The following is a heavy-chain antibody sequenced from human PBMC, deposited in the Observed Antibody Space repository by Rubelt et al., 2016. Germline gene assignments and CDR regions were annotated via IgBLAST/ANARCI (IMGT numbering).Heavy chain of an antibody. D-gene: IGHD5-24*01. CDR1: GGSFSSYY. CDR2: INQRGTT. J-gene: IGHJ4*02. V-gene: IGHV4-34*01. Sequence: QVQLRQWGAGLLKPSETLSLTCAVYGGSFSSYYWSWIRQSPGKGLEWLGEINQRGTTNYNPSLKSRVTISVAASKNQFSLKGRSGTAADTAVYYCARVGDGKYRGGEDYWGQGTLVTVSS. CDR3: ARVGDGKYRGGEDY.